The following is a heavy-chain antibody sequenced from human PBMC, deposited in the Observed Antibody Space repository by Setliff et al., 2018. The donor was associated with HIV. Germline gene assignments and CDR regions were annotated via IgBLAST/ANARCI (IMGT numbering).Heavy chain of an antibody. CDR1: GGSISSSGYY. Sequence: SETLSLTCTVSGGSISSSGYYWGWIRQPPGKGLEWIGNMYYRGSTYYNPSLKSRVTISVDTSKNQFSLKLSSVTAADTAVYYCARWVYNSAWSLDYWGQGTLVTVSS. J-gene: IGHJ4*02. CDR3: ARWVYNSAWSLDY. CDR2: MYYRGST. D-gene: IGHD6-19*01. V-gene: IGHV4-39*01.